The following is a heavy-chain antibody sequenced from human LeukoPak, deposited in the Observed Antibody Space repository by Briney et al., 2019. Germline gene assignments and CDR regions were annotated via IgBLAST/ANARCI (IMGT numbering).Heavy chain of an antibody. V-gene: IGHV1-69*13. D-gene: IGHD2-2*01. CDR2: IIPIFGTA. J-gene: IGHJ4*02. CDR3: ARRPFEPVPAATGYYFDY. Sequence: SVKVSCKASGGTFSSYAISWVRQAPGQGLEWMGGIIPIFGTANYAQKFQGRVTITADESTSTAYMELSSLRSEDTAVYYCARRPFEPVPAATGYYFDYWGQGPLVTVSS. CDR1: GGTFSSYA.